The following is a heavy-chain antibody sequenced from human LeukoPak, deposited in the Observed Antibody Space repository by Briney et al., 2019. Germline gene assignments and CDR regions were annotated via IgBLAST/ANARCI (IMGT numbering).Heavy chain of an antibody. CDR1: GFTFSSYE. D-gene: IGHD3-10*01. CDR3: ARGGGYYGSGSLHYYYYGMDV. Sequence: GGSLRLSCAASGFTFSSYEMNWVRQAPGKGLEWVSYISSSGNTIYYADSVKGRFTISRDNAKNSLYLQMNSLRAEDTAVYYCARGGGYYGSGSLHYYYYGMDVWGQGTTVSVSS. J-gene: IGHJ6*02. V-gene: IGHV3-48*03. CDR2: ISSSGNTI.